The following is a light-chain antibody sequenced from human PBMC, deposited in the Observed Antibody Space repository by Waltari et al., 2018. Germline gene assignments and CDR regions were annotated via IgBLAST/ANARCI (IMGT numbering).Light chain of an antibody. Sequence: EIVLTQSPGTLSLSPGERATLPCRASESVSGSDLAWYQQKPGQAPRLLIHGVSSRATGIPDRFSGSGSGTDFSLTISRLEPEDFAVYYCQQYGTTPCTFGQGTKLEI. V-gene: IGKV3-20*01. CDR1: ESVSGSD. CDR3: QQYGTTPCT. CDR2: GVS. J-gene: IGKJ2*02.